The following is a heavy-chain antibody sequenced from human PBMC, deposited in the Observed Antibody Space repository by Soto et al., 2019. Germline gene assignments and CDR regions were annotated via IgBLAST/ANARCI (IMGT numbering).Heavy chain of an antibody. CDR3: ARGSYYDFWSGYNPYGMDV. Sequence: SLRLSCAASGFTFSSYGMHWVRQAPGKGLEWVAVIWYDGSNKYYADSVKGRFTISRDNSKNTLYLQMNSLRAEDTAVYYCARGSYYDFWSGYNPYGMDVWGQGTTVTVSS. V-gene: IGHV3-33*01. D-gene: IGHD3-3*01. CDR1: GFTFSSYG. J-gene: IGHJ6*02. CDR2: IWYDGSNK.